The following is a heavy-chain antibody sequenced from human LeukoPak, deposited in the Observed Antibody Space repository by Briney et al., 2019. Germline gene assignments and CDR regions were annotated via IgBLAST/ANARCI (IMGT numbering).Heavy chain of an antibody. Sequence: GGSLRLSCAASGFTFTSYWMHWVRQAPGKGLVWVSCINGDGSRAGYADSVKGGFTISRDNAQNTLYLQMNSLRAEDTAVYYCARRGTSTMTPGYWGQGTLVTVSS. CDR3: ARRGTSTMTPGY. D-gene: IGHD1-1*01. V-gene: IGHV3-74*01. J-gene: IGHJ4*02. CDR1: GFTFTSYW. CDR2: INGDGSRA.